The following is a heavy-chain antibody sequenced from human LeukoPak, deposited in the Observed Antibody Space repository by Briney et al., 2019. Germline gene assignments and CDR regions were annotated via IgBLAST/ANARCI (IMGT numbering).Heavy chain of an antibody. V-gene: IGHV3-23*01. D-gene: IGHD4-17*01. CDR2: ISGSGGST. J-gene: IGHJ4*02. Sequence: GGSLRLSCEASGFTFSSYAMSWVRQAPGKGLEWVSAISGSGGSTHYADSVKGRFTISRDNSKNTLYLQMNSLRAEDTAVYYCAKGLYGDYVDYWGQGTLVTVSS. CDR1: GFTFSSYA. CDR3: AKGLYGDYVDY.